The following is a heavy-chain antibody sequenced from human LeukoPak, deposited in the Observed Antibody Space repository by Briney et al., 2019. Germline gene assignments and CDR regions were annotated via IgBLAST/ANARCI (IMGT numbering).Heavy chain of an antibody. V-gene: IGHV5-51*01. Sequence: GESLKISCRCSGYRFTNYWIGWVRQMPGKGLEWMGSIYPDDSNTRYSPSFQGQVTMSADKSISTAYLQWSSLKASDTAMYCCARRLYATTPTFDIWGQGTMVTVSS. D-gene: IGHD4-17*01. J-gene: IGHJ3*02. CDR1: GYRFTNYW. CDR3: ARRLYATTPTFDI. CDR2: IYPDDSNT.